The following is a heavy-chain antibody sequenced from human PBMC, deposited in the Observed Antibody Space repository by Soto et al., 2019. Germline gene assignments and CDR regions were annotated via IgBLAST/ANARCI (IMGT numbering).Heavy chain of an antibody. CDR2: ISGSGGST. CDR1: GFTFSSYA. D-gene: IGHD3-10*01. J-gene: IGHJ6*02. V-gene: IGHV3-23*01. Sequence: EVQLLESGGGLVQPGGSLRLSCAASGFTFSSYAMSWVRQAPGKGLEWVSAISGSGGSTYYADSVKGRFTISRDNSKNTLYLQMNSLRAEDTAVYYCANLLNYGPGSYGPYYYGMDVWGQGTTVTVSS. CDR3: ANLLNYGPGSYGPYYYGMDV.